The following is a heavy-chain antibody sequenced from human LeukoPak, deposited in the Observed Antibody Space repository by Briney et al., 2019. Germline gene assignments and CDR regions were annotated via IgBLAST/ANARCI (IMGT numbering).Heavy chain of an antibody. D-gene: IGHD6-13*01. CDR3: ARGRPTTSIAAAGVNWFDP. CDR1: GFTFNSYS. CDR2: ISGSNSYI. Sequence: PGGSLRLSCAASGFTFNSYSMNWVRQAPGKGLERVSSISGSNSYIYYADSMKGRFTISRDNAKNSLYLQMNSLRAEDTAVYYCARGRPTTSIAAAGVNWFDPWGQGTLVTVSS. V-gene: IGHV3-21*01. J-gene: IGHJ5*02.